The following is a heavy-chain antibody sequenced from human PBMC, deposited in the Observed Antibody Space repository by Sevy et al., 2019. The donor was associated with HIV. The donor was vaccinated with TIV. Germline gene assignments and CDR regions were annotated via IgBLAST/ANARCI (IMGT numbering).Heavy chain of an antibody. Sequence: GGSLRLSCAASGVTLAKYSRSWVRQAPGKGLEWVSTFSFGGGRINYADSVKGRFTISRDDSKKTLFLQMNSLRAEDTATYFCAREGCTQPHDYWGQGTLVTVSS. J-gene: IGHJ4*02. V-gene: IGHV3-23*01. CDR3: AREGCTQPHDY. CDR1: GVTLAKYS. CDR2: FSFGGGRI. D-gene: IGHD2-8*01.